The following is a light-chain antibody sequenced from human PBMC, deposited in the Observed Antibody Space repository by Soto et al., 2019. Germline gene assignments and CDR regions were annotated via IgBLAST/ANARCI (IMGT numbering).Light chain of an antibody. CDR2: SSS. V-gene: IGKV1-39*01. J-gene: IGKJ3*01. CDR3: QQSYSTRFT. CDR1: QSINTY. Sequence: FQMTQSPSSLSASVGDRVTITCRASQSINTYLNWYQFKPGKAPKLMIFSSSHLHTGVPSRCSGSGSATHFTLTITRLQPEDSATYYCQQSYSTRFTFGPGTQVEI.